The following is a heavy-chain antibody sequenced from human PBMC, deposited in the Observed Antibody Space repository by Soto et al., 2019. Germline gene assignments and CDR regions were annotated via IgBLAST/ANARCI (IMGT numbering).Heavy chain of an antibody. CDR3: ARDSYRSSNPHWFDP. CDR2: LYYSGST. V-gene: IGHV4-31*03. J-gene: IGHJ5*02. Sequence: NPSETLSLTCTVSGDSISSSGYYWYWIRQHPGRGLEWIGCLYYSGSTYYNPSLESRVTISMDTSNNQFSLNLNSVTAADTAVYFCARDSYRSSNPHWFDPWGRGTLVTVSS. D-gene: IGHD3-16*02. CDR1: GDSISSSGYY.